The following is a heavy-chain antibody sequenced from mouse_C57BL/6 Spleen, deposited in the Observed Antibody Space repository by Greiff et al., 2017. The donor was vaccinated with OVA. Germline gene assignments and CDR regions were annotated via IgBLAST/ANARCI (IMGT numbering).Heavy chain of an antibody. V-gene: IGHV5-4*01. J-gene: IGHJ2*01. CDR2: ISDGGSYT. Sequence: EVKLVESGGGLVKPGGSLKLSCAASGFTFSSYAMSWVRQTPEKRLEWVATISDGGSYTYYPDNVKGRFTISRDNAKNNLYLQMSHLKSEDTAMYYCARDYSNYDYFDYWGQGTTLTVSS. CDR3: ARDYSNYDYFDY. D-gene: IGHD2-5*01. CDR1: GFTFSSYA.